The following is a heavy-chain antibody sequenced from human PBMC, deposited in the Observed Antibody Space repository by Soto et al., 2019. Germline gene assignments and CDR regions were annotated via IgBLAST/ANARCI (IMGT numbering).Heavy chain of an antibody. CDR2: INPSGGST. J-gene: IGHJ4*02. V-gene: IGHV1-46*01. CDR3: ARGYYDSSGYSVEHFDY. CDR1: GYTFTSYY. D-gene: IGHD3-22*01. Sequence: ASVKVSCKASGYTFTSYYMHWVRQAPGQGLEWMGIINPSGGSTSYAQKFQGRVTMTRDTSTSTVYMELSSLRSEDTAVYYCARGYYDSSGYSVEHFDYWGQGTLVTVSS.